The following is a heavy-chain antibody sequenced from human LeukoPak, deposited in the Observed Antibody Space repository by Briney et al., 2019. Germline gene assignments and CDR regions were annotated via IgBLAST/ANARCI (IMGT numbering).Heavy chain of an antibody. CDR2: INHSGST. Sequence: SETLSLTCAVYGGSFSGYYWSWIRQLPGKGLEWIGEINHSGSTNYNPSLKSRVTISVDTSKNQFSLKLSSVTAADTAVYYCARGPGFDYWGQGTLVTVSS. CDR3: ARGPGFDY. V-gene: IGHV4-34*01. J-gene: IGHJ4*02. CDR1: GGSFSGYY.